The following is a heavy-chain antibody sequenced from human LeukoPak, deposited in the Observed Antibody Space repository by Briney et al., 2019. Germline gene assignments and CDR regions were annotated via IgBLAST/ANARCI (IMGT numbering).Heavy chain of an antibody. CDR1: GFTFSSYV. J-gene: IGHJ1*01. CDR3: AKDRHILTGYYWEYFQH. D-gene: IGHD3-9*01. CDR2: ISGSGGST. V-gene: IGHV3-23*01. Sequence: GGSLRLACAASGFTFSSYVISSGRQAPGKGLKWVSAISGSGGSTYYADSVKGRFTISRDNSKNTLYLQMNSLRAEDTAVYYCAKDRHILTGYYWEYFQHWGQGTLVTVSS.